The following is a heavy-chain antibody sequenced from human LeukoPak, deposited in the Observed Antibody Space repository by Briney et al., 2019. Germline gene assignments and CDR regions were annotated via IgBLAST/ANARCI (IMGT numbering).Heavy chain of an antibody. CDR2: IIGSGGST. V-gene: IGHV3-23*01. J-gene: IGHJ4*02. CDR3: AKGGVEPLLWFGELLRLDYFDY. CDR1: GCTFSSYA. D-gene: IGHD3-10*01. Sequence: GGSLRLSCAASGCTFSSYAMSWVRQAPGKGLEWVSAIIGSGGSTYYADSVKGRFTISRDNSKNTLYLQMTSLRAEDTAIYYCAKGGVEPLLWFGELLRLDYFDYWGQGTLVTVSS.